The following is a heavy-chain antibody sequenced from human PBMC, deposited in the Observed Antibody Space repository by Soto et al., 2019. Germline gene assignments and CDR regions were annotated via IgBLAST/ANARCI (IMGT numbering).Heavy chain of an antibody. CDR3: ATQYCGGDCYSQPFDY. J-gene: IGHJ4*02. CDR2: IIPIFGTA. V-gene: IGHV1-69*06. D-gene: IGHD2-21*02. Sequence: QVQLVQSGAEVKKPGSSVKVSCKASGGTFSSYAISWVRQAPGQGLEWMGGIIPIFGTANYAQKFQGRVAITADKSTRTAYMELNSLRSEDTALYYCATQYCGGDCYSQPFDYWGQGTLVTVSS. CDR1: GGTFSSYA.